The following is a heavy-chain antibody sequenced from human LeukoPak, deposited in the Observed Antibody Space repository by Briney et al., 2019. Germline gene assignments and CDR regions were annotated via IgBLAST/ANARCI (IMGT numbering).Heavy chain of an antibody. J-gene: IGHJ4*02. CDR2: IYYSGST. CDR3: ARAVCSNVGSTSCCFDY. CDR1: GGSISSGDYC. D-gene: IGHD2-2*01. V-gene: IGHV4-30-4*08. Sequence: PSETLSLTCTVSGGSISSGDYCWSWIRQPPGKGLEWLGYIYYSGSTYYNPSLKSRGTIPVDTSKNQFSLKLSSVTAADTAVYYCARAVCSNVGSTSCCFDYWGQGTLVTVSS.